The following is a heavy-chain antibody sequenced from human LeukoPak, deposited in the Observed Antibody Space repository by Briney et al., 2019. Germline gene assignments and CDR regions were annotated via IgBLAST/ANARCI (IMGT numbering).Heavy chain of an antibody. Sequence: SETLSLTCAVYGGSFSGYYWSWLRQPPGKGLEWIGEINHSGSTNYNPSLKSRVTISVDTSKNQFSLKLSSVTAADTAVYYCATLGATDGMDVWGQGTTVTVSS. CDR1: GGSFSGYY. CDR3: ATLGATDGMDV. CDR2: INHSGST. V-gene: IGHV4-34*01. D-gene: IGHD1-26*01. J-gene: IGHJ6*02.